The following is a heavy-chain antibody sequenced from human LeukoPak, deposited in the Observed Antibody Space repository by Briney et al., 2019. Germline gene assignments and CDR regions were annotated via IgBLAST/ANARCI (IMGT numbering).Heavy chain of an antibody. CDR2: IYPSGTT. Sequence: SETLSLTCSVSGGSLSSYYWSWIRQSAGKGLEWIGRIYPSGTTNCNPSLKSRVTVSLDTSKNHFSLNLSSVTAADTAMYYCAREEFCNGGGCSFDSWGQGALVTVSS. CDR1: GGSLSSYY. V-gene: IGHV4-4*07. J-gene: IGHJ4*02. D-gene: IGHD2-15*01. CDR3: AREEFCNGGGCSFDS.